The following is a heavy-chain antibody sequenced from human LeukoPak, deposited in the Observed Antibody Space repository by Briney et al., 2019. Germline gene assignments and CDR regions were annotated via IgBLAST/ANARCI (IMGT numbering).Heavy chain of an antibody. CDR1: GGSISSGGYS. CDR3: ARAGYYDSSGHTFDY. Sequence: PSQTLSLTCAVSGGSISSGGYSWSWIRQPPGKGLEWIVYIYHSGSTYYNPSLKSRVTISVDRSKNQFSLKLSSVTAADTAVYYCARAGYYDSSGHTFDYWGQGTLVTVSS. D-gene: IGHD3-22*01. V-gene: IGHV4-30-2*01. J-gene: IGHJ4*02. CDR2: IYHSGST.